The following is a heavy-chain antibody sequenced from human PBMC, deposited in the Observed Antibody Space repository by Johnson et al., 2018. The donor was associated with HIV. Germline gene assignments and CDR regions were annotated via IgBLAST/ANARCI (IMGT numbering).Heavy chain of an antibody. CDR1: GITFDDYA. CDR3: AKDVGYRSFGHGFDI. D-gene: IGHD6-13*01. CDR2: ISWDGGST. V-gene: IGHV3-43D*03. J-gene: IGHJ3*02. Sequence: VHLVESGGVVAQPGGSLRLSCAASGITFDDYAIHWVRQAPGKGLEWVSLISWDGGSTYYADSVKGRFTISRDNSKNSLYLQMNSLRVEDTALYYCAKDVGYRSFGHGFDIWGQGTMVTVSS.